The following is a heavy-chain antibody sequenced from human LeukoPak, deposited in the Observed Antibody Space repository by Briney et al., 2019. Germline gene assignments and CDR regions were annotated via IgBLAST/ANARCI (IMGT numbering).Heavy chain of an antibody. V-gene: IGHV1-8*01. Sequence: ASVKVSCKASRYTFTSYDIDWVRQATGRGLEWMGWMNPNSGNTGYAQKFQGRVTMTRNTSISTAYMELSSLRSEDTAVYYCARDGRDGYNLDYWGQGTLVTVSS. CDR1: RYTFTSYD. J-gene: IGHJ4*02. D-gene: IGHD5-24*01. CDR2: MNPNSGNT. CDR3: ARDGRDGYNLDY.